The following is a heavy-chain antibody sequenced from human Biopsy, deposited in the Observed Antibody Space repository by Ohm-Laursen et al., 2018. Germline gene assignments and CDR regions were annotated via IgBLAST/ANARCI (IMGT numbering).Heavy chain of an antibody. D-gene: IGHD6-19*01. Sequence: PSDTLSLTCSVSGGSTNDYFWSWIRQPAGETLEWIGRIYSSGGSSYNPSLKSRISMSMDTSNNQLSLTLTSVTAADTAVYYCARTPGKAVAGRFLDLWGRGTLVTVSS. J-gene: IGHJ2*01. V-gene: IGHV4-4*07. CDR1: GGSTNDYF. CDR2: IYSSGGS. CDR3: ARTPGKAVAGRFLDL.